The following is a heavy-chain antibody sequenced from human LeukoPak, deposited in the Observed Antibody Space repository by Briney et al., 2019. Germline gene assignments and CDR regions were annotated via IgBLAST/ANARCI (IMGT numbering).Heavy chain of an antibody. CDR1: GGSISSYY. CDR2: IHYSGST. CDR3: ARGCRDGYNPFDY. Sequence: SETLSLTCTVSGGSISSYYWSWIRQPPGKGLEWIGYIHYSGSTNYNPSLKSRVTISVDTSKNQFSLKLSSVTAADTAVYYCARGCRDGYNPFDYWGQGTLVTVSS. D-gene: IGHD5-24*01. V-gene: IGHV4-59*01. J-gene: IGHJ4*02.